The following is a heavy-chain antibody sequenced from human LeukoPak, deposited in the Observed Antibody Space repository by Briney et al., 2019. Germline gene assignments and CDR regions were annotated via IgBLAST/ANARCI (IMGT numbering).Heavy chain of an antibody. Sequence: SETLSLTCTVSGGSISSYYWSWIRQPPGKGLEWNGYIYYSGSTNYNPSLKSRVTISVDTSKNQFSLKLSSVTAADTAVYYCARKKGSRTYFDYWGQGTLVTVSS. V-gene: IGHV4-59*08. CDR3: ARKKGSRTYFDY. CDR2: IYYSGST. J-gene: IGHJ4*02. D-gene: IGHD1-14*01. CDR1: GGSISSYY.